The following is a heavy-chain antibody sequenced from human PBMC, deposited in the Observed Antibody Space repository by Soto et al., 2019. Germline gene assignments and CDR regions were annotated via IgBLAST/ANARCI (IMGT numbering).Heavy chain of an antibody. J-gene: IGHJ3*02. CDR1: GLTFSSYA. D-gene: IGHD2-21*02. CDR2: ISYDGSNK. V-gene: IGHV3-30-3*01. CDR3: ARDGGDHPPNNSFDI. Sequence: QVQLVESGGGVVQPGRSLRLSCAASGLTFSSYAMHWVRQAPGKGLELVAVISYDGSNKYYADSVKGRFTISRDNSKNTRYLQMNSMRAEATAGYDCARDGGDHPPNNSFDIGGQGTMVTVSS.